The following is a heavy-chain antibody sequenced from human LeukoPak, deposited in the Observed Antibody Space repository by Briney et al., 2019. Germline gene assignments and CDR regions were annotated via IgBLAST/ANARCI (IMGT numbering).Heavy chain of an antibody. CDR1: GYTFTSYG. J-gene: IGHJ6*03. D-gene: IGHD1-26*01. V-gene: IGHV1-18*01. Sequence: ASVKVSCKASGYTFTSYGISWVRQAPGQGLEWMGWISAYNGNTNYAQKLQGRVTMTTDTSTSTAYMELRSLRSDDTAVYYCARAKWELLPYYYYMDVWGKGTTVTVSS. CDR3: ARAKWELLPYYYYMDV. CDR2: ISAYNGNT.